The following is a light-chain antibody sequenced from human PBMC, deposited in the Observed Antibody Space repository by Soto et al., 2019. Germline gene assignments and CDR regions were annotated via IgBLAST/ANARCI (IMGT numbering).Light chain of an antibody. Sequence: SYELTQPPSVSLAPGKTARITCGGNNIATYSVHWYRQKPGQAPVLVISNDNDRPSGIPDRFSGSNSGHTATLTIRRGEAGEEGDYFWPPGDNKNDEVVFGGGTKVTVL. J-gene: IGLJ3*02. CDR2: NDN. V-gene: IGLV3-21*04. CDR3: PPGDNKNDEVV. CDR1: NIATYS.